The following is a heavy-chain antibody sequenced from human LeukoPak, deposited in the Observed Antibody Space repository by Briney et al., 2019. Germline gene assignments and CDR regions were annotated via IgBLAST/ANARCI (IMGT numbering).Heavy chain of an antibody. CDR1: GFTFSSYA. D-gene: IGHD2-2*01. V-gene: IGHV3-23*01. Sequence: LGGSLRLSCAASGFTFSSYAMSWVRQAPGKGLEWVSAISGSGGSTYYADSVKGRFTISRDNSKNTLYLQMNSLRAEDTAVYYCAKAREYCSSTSCQAYYYYYYMDVWGKGTTVTVSS. J-gene: IGHJ6*03. CDR2: ISGSGGST. CDR3: AKAREYCSSTSCQAYYYYYYMDV.